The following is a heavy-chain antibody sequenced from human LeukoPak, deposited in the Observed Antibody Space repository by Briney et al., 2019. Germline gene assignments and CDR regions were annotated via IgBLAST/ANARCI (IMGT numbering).Heavy chain of an antibody. D-gene: IGHD4/OR15-4a*01. V-gene: IGHV4-34*01. CDR3: ARLTAHLPYYYGMDV. CDR1: GGSFSGYY. J-gene: IGHJ6*02. Sequence: SGTLSLTCAVYGGSFSGYYWSWIRQPPGKGLEWIGEINHSGSTNYNPSLKSRVTISVDTSKNQFSLKLSSVTAADTAVYYCARLTAHLPYYYGMDVWGQGTTVTVSS. CDR2: INHSGST.